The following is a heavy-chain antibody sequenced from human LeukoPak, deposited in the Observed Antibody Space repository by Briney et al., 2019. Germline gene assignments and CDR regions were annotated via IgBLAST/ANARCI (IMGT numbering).Heavy chain of an antibody. CDR2: ISWNSGSI. CDR3: AKDIPMYSSSFYGMDA. Sequence: PGRSLRLSCAASGFTFDDYAMHWVRQAPGKGLEWVSGISWNSGSIGYADSVKGRFTISRDNAKNSLYLQMNSLRAEDTALYYCAKDIPMYSSSFYGMDAWGQGTTVTVSS. J-gene: IGHJ6*02. V-gene: IGHV3-9*01. D-gene: IGHD6-13*01. CDR1: GFTFDDYA.